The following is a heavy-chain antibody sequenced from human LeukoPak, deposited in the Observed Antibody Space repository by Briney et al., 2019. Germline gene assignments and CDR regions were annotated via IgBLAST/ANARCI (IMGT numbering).Heavy chain of an antibody. V-gene: IGHV3-23*01. CDR1: GFTFSIYA. Sequence: GGSLRLSCAASGFTFSIYAMSWVRQAPGKGLEWVSGISGSGGSTYYADSVRGRFTISRDNSKNMLYLQMNSLRGEDTAVYYCASDAGYASGHPLDYWGQGTLVTVSS. J-gene: IGHJ4*02. CDR2: ISGSGGST. CDR3: ASDAGYASGHPLDY. D-gene: IGHD6-19*01.